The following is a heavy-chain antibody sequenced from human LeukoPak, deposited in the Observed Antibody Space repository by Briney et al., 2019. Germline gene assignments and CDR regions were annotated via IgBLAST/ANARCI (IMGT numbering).Heavy chain of an antibody. V-gene: IGHV3-7*01. CDR3: ARDLPTVNTFDY. CDR2: VKQDGSEK. CDR1: GFIFSSYW. Sequence: PGGSLRLSCAASGFIFSSYWMSWVRQAPGKGLEWVANVKQDGSEKYYVDSVQGRFTISRDNAKNSLYLQMNSLRAEDTAVYYCARDLPTVNTFDYWGQGTLVTVSS. J-gene: IGHJ4*02. D-gene: IGHD4-17*01.